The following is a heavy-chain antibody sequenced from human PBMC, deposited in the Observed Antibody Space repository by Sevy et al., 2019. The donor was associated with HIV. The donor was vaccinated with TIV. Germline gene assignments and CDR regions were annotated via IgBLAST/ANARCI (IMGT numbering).Heavy chain of an antibody. J-gene: IGHJ4*02. D-gene: IGHD6-25*01. Sequence: GGSLRLSCAASGFKFDNYDFSWVRQAPGKGLEWVSGFSGTDGSGTDGTTYYTDSVKGRFIISRDNSKNTLYLEMNSLRVDDTAVYHCAKAARYSSGGYSTWEPFDYWGQGTLVTVSS. CDR1: GFKFDNYD. CDR2: FSGTDGSGTDGTT. V-gene: IGHV3-23*01. CDR3: AKAARYSSGGYSTWEPFDY.